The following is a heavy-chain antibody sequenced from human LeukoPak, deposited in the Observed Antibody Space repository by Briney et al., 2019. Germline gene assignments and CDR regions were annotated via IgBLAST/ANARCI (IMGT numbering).Heavy chain of an antibody. Sequence: SETLSLTCAVSGGSISSGGYYWSWIRQPPGKGLEWIGYIYHSASTYYNPSLKSRLTISVDRSKNQFSLRLSSVTAADTAVYYCASPSSMVSSTFDYWGQGTLVTVSS. D-gene: IGHD2-2*01. CDR2: IYHSAST. V-gene: IGHV4-30-2*01. CDR1: GGSISSGGYY. J-gene: IGHJ4*02. CDR3: ASPSSMVSSTFDY.